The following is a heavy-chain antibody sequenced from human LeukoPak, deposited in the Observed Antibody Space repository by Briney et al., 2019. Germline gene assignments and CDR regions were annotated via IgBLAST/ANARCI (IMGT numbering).Heavy chain of an antibody. Sequence: GGSLRLSCAASGFTFSSYWMHWVRQAPGKGLVWVSRINSDGSSTSYADSVKGRFTISRDNAKNTLYLQMNSLRAEDTAVYYCARGGSQLGGAASDYWGQGTLVTVSS. CDR1: GFTFSSYW. V-gene: IGHV3-74*01. CDR3: ARGGSQLGGAASDY. J-gene: IGHJ4*02. D-gene: IGHD6-6*01. CDR2: INSDGSST.